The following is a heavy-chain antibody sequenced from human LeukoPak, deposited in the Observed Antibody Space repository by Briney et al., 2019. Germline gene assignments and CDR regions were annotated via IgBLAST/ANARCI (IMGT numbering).Heavy chain of an antibody. D-gene: IGHD2-15*01. CDR2: INHSGST. Sequence: SETLSLTCAVYGGSFSGYYWSWIRQPPGKGLEWIGEINHSGSTNYNPSLKSRVTISVDTSKNQFSLKLSSVTAADTAVYYCARTPKRGVAYFDYWSQGTLVTVSS. V-gene: IGHV4-34*01. CDR1: GGSFSGYY. CDR3: ARTPKRGVAYFDY. J-gene: IGHJ4*02.